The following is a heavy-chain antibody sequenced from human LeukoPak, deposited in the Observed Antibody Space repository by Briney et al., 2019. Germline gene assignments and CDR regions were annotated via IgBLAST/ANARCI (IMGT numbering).Heavy chain of an antibody. CDR2: MNPNSGNT. CDR3: TRGAKRWLQPPGYFDY. CDR1: GYTFTSYD. V-gene: IGHV1-8*01. D-gene: IGHD5-24*01. J-gene: IGHJ4*02. Sequence: ASVKVSCKASGYTFTSYDINWVRQATGQGLEWMGWMNPNSGNTGYAQKFQGRVTTTRNTSISTAYMELSSLRSEDTAVYYCTRGAKRWLQPPGYFDYWGQGTLVTVSS.